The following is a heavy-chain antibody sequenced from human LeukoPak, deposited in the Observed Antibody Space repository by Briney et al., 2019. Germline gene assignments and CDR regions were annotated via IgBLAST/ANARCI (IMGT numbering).Heavy chain of an antibody. D-gene: IGHD4-17*01. CDR2: INHSGST. Sequence: SETLSLTCAVYGGSFSGYYWSWIRQPPGKGLEWIGEINHSGSTNYNPPLKSRVTISVDTSKNQFSLKLSSVTAADTAVYYCAREREGPYGYLDYWGQGTLVTVSS. V-gene: IGHV4-34*01. J-gene: IGHJ4*02. CDR3: AREREGPYGYLDY. CDR1: GGSFSGYY.